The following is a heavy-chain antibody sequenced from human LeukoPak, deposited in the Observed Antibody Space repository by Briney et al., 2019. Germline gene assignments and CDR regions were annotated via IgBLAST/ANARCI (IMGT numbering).Heavy chain of an antibody. D-gene: IGHD2-8*01. Sequence: GGSLRLSCAASGFTFDDYAMHWVRQAPGKGLEWVSYISSSGSTIYYADSVKGRFTISRDNAKNSLYLQMNSLRAEDMALYYCAKDLIRQSLGAFDIWGQGTMVTVSS. J-gene: IGHJ3*02. CDR3: AKDLIRQSLGAFDI. V-gene: IGHV3-9*03. CDR1: GFTFDDYA. CDR2: ISSSGSTI.